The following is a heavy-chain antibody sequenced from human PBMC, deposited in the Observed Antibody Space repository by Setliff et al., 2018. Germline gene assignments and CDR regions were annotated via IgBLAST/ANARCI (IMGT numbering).Heavy chain of an antibody. Sequence: PGGSLRLSCAASGFTFTSYSMNWVRQTPGKGLEWVSTISGSGDSIYYADSVRGRFTISRDNSKNSLFLQMNGLRAEDTAIYYCAKDKDVRVDYFDYWGPGTLVTVSS. CDR1: GFTFTSYS. CDR2: ISGSGDSI. D-gene: IGHD3-10*01. J-gene: IGHJ4*02. V-gene: IGHV3-23*01. CDR3: AKDKDVRVDYFDY.